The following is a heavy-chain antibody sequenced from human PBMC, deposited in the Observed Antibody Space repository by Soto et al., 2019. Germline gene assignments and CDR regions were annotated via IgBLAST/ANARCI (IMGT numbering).Heavy chain of an antibody. CDR3: AIVEVGAVYYFYYGMDV. V-gene: IGHV3-23*01. J-gene: IGHJ6*02. CDR2: ISGSGGCT. D-gene: IGHD1-26*01. Sequence: EVQLLESGGGLVQPGGSLRLSCAASGFTFSSYAMSWVRQAPGKGLEWVSAISGSGGCTYYADSVKGRFNISRDNSKNSLYLQMHSQRAEDTAVYYCAIVEVGAVYYFYYGMDVWGPGTTVTV. CDR1: GFTFSSYA.